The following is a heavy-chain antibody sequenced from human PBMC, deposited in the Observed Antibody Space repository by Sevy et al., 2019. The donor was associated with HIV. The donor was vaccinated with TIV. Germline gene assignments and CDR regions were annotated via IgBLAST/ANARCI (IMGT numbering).Heavy chain of an antibody. Sequence: GGSLRLSCAASGFTFSSYWMSWVRQAPGKGLEWVANIKQDGSEKYYVYSVKGRFTISRDNARNSLYLQMNSLRAEDKAVYYCARNRRGFLEWLFPIRGYYYYGMDVWGQGTTVTVSS. J-gene: IGHJ6*02. D-gene: IGHD3-3*01. CDR3: ARNRRGFLEWLFPIRGYYYYGMDV. CDR1: GFTFSSYW. CDR2: IKQDGSEK. V-gene: IGHV3-7*03.